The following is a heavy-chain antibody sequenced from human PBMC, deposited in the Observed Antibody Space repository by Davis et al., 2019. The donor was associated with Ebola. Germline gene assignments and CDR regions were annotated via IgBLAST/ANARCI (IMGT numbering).Heavy chain of an antibody. CDR1: GGSMITNTAY. CDR3: ARIFWIADNIAFDT. J-gene: IGHJ3*02. D-gene: IGHD2-21*01. CDR2: VFYSGNT. V-gene: IGHV4-39*07. Sequence: PSETLSLTCSVSGGSMITNTAYWGWIRQSPGKGLEWIGSVFYSGNTNYNPSLKSRVTISVDRSKNQFSLKLSSVTAADTAVYYCARIFWIADNIAFDTWGQGTKVTVSS.